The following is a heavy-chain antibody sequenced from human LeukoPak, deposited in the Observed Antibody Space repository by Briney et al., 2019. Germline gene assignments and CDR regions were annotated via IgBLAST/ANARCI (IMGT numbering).Heavy chain of an antibody. V-gene: IGHV1-69*05. CDR2: IIPIFGTA. J-gene: IGHJ4*02. Sequence: SVKVSCKASGGTFSSYAISWVRQAPGQGLEWMGGIIPIFGTANYAQKFQGRVTITTDESTSTAYMELSSLRSEDTAVYYCTNGITRAGFGYWGQGTLVTVSS. CDR1: GGTFSSYA. CDR3: TNGITRAGFGY. D-gene: IGHD3-3*01.